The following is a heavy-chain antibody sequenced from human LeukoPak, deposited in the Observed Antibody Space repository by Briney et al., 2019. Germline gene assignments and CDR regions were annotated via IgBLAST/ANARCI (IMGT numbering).Heavy chain of an antibody. V-gene: IGHV1-18*04. CDR1: GYTFTGYY. J-gene: IGHJ3*02. Sequence: GASVKVSCKASGYTFTGYYMHWVRQAPGQGLEWMGCNSLYTGNTNYAQKLQGRVTMTTDTSTSTAYMELRSLRSDDTAVYYCARGDDAFDIWGQGTMVTVSA. CDR3: ARGDDAFDI. CDR2: NSLYTGNT.